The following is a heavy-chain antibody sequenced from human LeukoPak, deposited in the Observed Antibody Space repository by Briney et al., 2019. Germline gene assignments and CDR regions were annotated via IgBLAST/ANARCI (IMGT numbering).Heavy chain of an antibody. V-gene: IGHV4-34*01. CDR3: ATSSGWYRYDS. CDR1: GGSFSGYY. J-gene: IGHJ4*02. D-gene: IGHD6-19*01. CDR2: INHSGST. Sequence: PSETLSLTCAVYGGSFSGYYWSWIRQPPGKGLEWIGEINHSGSTNYNPSLKSRVTISVDTSKNQFSLKLSSVTDADTAVYYCATSSGWYRYDSWGQGTLVTVSS.